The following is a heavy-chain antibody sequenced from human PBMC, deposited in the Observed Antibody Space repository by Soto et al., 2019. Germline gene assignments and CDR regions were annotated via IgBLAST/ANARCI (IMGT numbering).Heavy chain of an antibody. CDR2: INHSGST. Sequence: QVQVQQWGAGLLKPSETLSLTCAVYGGSFSGYYWTWIRQPPGKGLEWIGEINHSGSTNYNPSLKSRVTISVDTSKNQFSLKLTSVTAADTAVYYRARRGDYYDSSGDAKDIWGQGTMVTVSS. D-gene: IGHD3-22*01. CDR3: ARRGDYYDSSGDAKDI. J-gene: IGHJ3*02. V-gene: IGHV4-34*01. CDR1: GGSFSGYY.